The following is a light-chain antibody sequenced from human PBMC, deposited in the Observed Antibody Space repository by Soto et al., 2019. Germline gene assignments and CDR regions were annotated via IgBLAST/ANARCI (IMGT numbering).Light chain of an antibody. CDR2: YNS. V-gene: IGLV1-40*01. CDR3: QSYDRSLSGSRV. CDR1: SSNIGAGYD. Sequence: QSVLTQPPSVSGAPGQRVTISCTGSSSNIGAGYDVHWYQQLPGTAPKLLIYYNSNRPSGVPDRFSGSKSGTSASLAITGLQAEDEADYYCQSYDRSLSGSRVFGTVTKLTVL. J-gene: IGLJ1*01.